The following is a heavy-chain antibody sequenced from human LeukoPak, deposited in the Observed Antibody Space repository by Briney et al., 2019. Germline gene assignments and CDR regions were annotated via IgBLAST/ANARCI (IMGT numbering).Heavy chain of an antibody. CDR2: ISSSSGYI. V-gene: IGHV3-21*01. CDR1: GFTFSSYS. Sequence: GGSLRLSCAASGFTFSSYSMNWVRQAPGKGLEWVSSISSSSGYIYYADSVKGRFTISRDNAKNSLYLQMNSLRAEDTAVYYCARDRRHGSSYYGMDVWGKGTTVTVSS. J-gene: IGHJ6*04. D-gene: IGHD3-10*01. CDR3: ARDRRHGSSYYGMDV.